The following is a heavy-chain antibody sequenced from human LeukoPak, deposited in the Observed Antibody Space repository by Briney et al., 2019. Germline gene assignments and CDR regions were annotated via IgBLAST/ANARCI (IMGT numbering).Heavy chain of an antibody. CDR1: GYTFTSYG. V-gene: IGHV1-18*01. J-gene: IGHJ4*02. CDR2: ISAYNGNT. Sequence: ASVKVSCKASGYTFTSYGISWVRQAPGQGLEWMGWISAYNGNTNYAQKLQGRVTMTTDTSTSTAYMELRSLRSDDTAMYYCAREELWSAAAGTLDYWGQGTLVTVSS. D-gene: IGHD6-13*01. CDR3: AREELWSAAAGTLDY.